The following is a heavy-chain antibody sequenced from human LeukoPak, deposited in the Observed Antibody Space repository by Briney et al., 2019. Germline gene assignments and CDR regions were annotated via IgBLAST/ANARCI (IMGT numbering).Heavy chain of an antibody. Sequence: GASVKVSCKASGYTFTSYGISWVRQAPGQGLEWMGWISAYNGNTNYAQKLQGRVTMTTDTSTSTAYMELRSLRSDDTAVYYCARARYSSSSRYYFDYWGQGTLVTVSS. CDR3: ARARYSSSSRYYFDY. CDR2: ISAYNGNT. D-gene: IGHD6-6*01. V-gene: IGHV1-18*01. J-gene: IGHJ4*02. CDR1: GYTFTSYG.